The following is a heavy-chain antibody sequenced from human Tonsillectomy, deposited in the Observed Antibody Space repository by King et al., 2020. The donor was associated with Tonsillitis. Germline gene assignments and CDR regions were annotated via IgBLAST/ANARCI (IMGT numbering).Heavy chain of an antibody. CDR2: IYHSGST. D-gene: IGHD2/OR15-2a*01. V-gene: IGHV4-38-2*02. J-gene: IGHJ3*02. Sequence: QLQESGPGLVKPSETLSLTCTVSDYSISSDDYWGGIRQPPGKGLEWIGNIYHSGSTYSNPSLKSRVTISVDTSKNQFSLKLSSVTAADTAVYYCARMEYSYDAFDIWGPGTMVTVSS. CDR3: ARMEYSYDAFDI. CDR1: DYSISSDDY.